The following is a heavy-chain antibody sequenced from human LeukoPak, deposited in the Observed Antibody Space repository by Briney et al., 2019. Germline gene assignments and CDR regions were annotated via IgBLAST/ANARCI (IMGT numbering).Heavy chain of an antibody. J-gene: IGHJ4*02. D-gene: IGHD3-22*01. CDR2: IYYSGST. V-gene: IGHV4-61*01. CDR1: GGSVSSGSYY. CDR3: ARKHRYYYDSSDVDY. Sequence: SETLSLTCTVPGGSVSSGSYYWSWIRQPPGKGLEWIGYIYYSGSTNYNPSLKSRVTISVDTSKNQFSLKLSSVTAADTAVYYCARKHRYYYDSSDVDYWGQGTLVTVSS.